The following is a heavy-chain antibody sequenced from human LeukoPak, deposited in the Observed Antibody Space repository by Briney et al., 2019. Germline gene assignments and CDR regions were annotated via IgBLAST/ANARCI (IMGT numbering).Heavy chain of an antibody. CDR1: GGSISSGGYY. CDR3: ARHPIRSSVRSSSPYYYYYMDV. CDR2: IYYSGST. V-gene: IGHV4-31*03. J-gene: IGHJ6*03. Sequence: PSETLSLTCTVSGGSISSGGYYWSWIRQHPGKGLEWIGFIYYSGSTYYNPSLKSRVTISVDTSKNQFSLKLSSVTAADTAVYYCARHPIRSSVRSSSPYYYYYMDVWGKGTTVTVSS. D-gene: IGHD6-6*01.